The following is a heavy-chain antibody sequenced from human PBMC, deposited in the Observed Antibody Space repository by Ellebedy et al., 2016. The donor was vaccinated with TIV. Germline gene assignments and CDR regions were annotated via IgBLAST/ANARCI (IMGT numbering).Heavy chain of an antibody. CDR2: IHSGSSII. Sequence: PGGSLRLSCATSGFTFSSYAMNWVRQTPGKGLEWVSWIHSGSSIIYYADSVKGRFTMSRDNAKNSLYLQMDSLRDEDTAVYYCARAGSSGWEAYFDLWGRGTLVTVSS. CDR3: ARAGSSGWEAYFDL. CDR1: GFTFSSYA. D-gene: IGHD6-19*01. V-gene: IGHV3-48*02. J-gene: IGHJ2*01.